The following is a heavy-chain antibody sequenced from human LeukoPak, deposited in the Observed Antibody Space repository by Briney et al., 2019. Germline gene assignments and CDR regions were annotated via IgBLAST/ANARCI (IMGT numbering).Heavy chain of an antibody. CDR1: GYTSTSYY. CDR3: ARGGSRVVTYGNFDY. J-gene: IGHJ4*02. D-gene: IGHD2-21*02. V-gene: IGHV1-46*01. Sequence: ASVKVSCKASGYTSTSYYMHWVRQAPGQGLEWMGIINPSGGSTSYAQKFQGRVTMTRDTSTSTAYMELRSLRSDDTAVYYCARGGSRVVTYGNFDYWGQGTLVTVSS. CDR2: INPSGGST.